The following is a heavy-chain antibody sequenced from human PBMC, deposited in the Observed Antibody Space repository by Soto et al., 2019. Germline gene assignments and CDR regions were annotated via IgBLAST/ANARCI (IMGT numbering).Heavy chain of an antibody. CDR3: ARHKVQWLARD. V-gene: IGHV4-39*01. Sequence: QLQLQASGPGLVKPSETLSLTCTVSGGSISSSSYYLGWIRHPPGEGLEWIGSIYYSGSTYYNPSLKSRVTISVDTSKNQFSLKLSSVTAADTAVYYCARHKVQWLARDWGQGTLVTVSA. CDR1: GGSISSSSYY. D-gene: IGHD6-19*01. CDR2: IYYSGST. J-gene: IGHJ4*02.